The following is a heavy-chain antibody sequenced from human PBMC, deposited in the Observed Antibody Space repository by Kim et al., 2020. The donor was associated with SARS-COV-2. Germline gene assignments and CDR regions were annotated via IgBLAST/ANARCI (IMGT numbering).Heavy chain of an antibody. V-gene: IGHV1-18*01. CDR3: AREGDYYDSSGPAS. CDR2: ISAYNGNT. D-gene: IGHD3-22*01. CDR1: GYTFTSYG. J-gene: IGHJ1*01. Sequence: ASVKVSCKASGYTFTSYGISWVRQAPGQGLEWMGWISAYNGNTNYAQKLQGRVTMTTDTSTSTAYMELRSLRSDDTAVYYCAREGDYYDSSGPASWGQGTLVTVSS.